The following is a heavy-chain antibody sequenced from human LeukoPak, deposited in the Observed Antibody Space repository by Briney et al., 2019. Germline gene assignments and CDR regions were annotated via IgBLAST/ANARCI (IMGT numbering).Heavy chain of an antibody. CDR3: AVTIAVGY. CDR1: GFNFSGYW. V-gene: IGHV3-7*01. Sequence: GGSLRLSCIGSGFNFSGYWMTWVRQAPGKWLEWVGNIKEDGSEKHYEDSVKGRFTISRDNAKNSLSLQMNTLRVEDTAIYYCAVTIAVGYWGQGALVTVSS. CDR2: IKEDGSEK. J-gene: IGHJ4*02. D-gene: IGHD6-19*01.